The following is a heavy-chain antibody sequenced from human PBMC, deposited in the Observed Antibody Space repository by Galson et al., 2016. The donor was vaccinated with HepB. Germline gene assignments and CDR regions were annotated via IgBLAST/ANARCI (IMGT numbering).Heavy chain of an antibody. CDR1: GFTFSDYG. Sequence: SLRLSWAASGFTFSDYGMAWVRQAPGRGLEWVATMAGVGGNTHYPDSVKGRFTISRDNSKNTLSLQMNSLRAEDTALYYCARDVGGIMFDYWGQGTLVTVSS. D-gene: IGHD3-16*02. V-gene: IGHV3-23*01. CDR2: MAGVGGNT. CDR3: ARDVGGIMFDY. J-gene: IGHJ4*02.